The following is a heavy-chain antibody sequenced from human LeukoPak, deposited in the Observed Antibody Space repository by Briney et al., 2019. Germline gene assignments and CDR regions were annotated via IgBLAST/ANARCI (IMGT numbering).Heavy chain of an antibody. V-gene: IGHV3-33*01. J-gene: IGHJ4*02. CDR1: EFTFSSYG. CDR2: IWYDGSNK. CDR3: AREGAYNFDY. D-gene: IGHD1-26*01. Sequence: GRSLRLSCAASEFTFSSYGMHWVRQAPGKGLEWVAVIWYDGSNKYYADSVKGRFTISRDNSKNTLYLQMNSLRAEDTAVYYCAREGAYNFDYWGQGTLVTVSS.